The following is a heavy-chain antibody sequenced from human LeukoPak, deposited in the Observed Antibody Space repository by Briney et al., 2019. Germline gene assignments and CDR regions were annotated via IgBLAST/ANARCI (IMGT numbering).Heavy chain of an antibody. J-gene: IGHJ3*02. Sequence: GESLKISCKGSRYSFMNYWIGWVRQMPGKGLEWMGIIYTGDSDTKYSPPLQGQVTISVDKSISTAYLQWSSLKASDTAMYYCARTNIAARPFDIWGQGTMVTVSS. CDR2: IYTGDSDT. D-gene: IGHD6-6*01. CDR3: ARTNIAARPFDI. V-gene: IGHV5-51*01. CDR1: RYSFMNYW.